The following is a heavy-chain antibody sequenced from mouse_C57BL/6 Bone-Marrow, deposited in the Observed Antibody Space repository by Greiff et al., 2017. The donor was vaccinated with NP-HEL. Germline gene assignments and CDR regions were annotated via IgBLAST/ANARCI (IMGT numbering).Heavy chain of an antibody. D-gene: IGHD1-1*01. CDR1: GYTFTSYW. V-gene: IGHV1-52*01. CDR2: IDPSDSET. Sequence: QVQLQQPGAELVRPGSSVKLSCKASGYTFTSYWMHWVKQRPIQGLEWIGNIDPSDSETHYNQKFKDKATLTVDKSSSTAYMQLSSLTSEDSAVYYCARGLLPPREVYAMDYWGQGTSVTVSS. CDR3: ARGLLPPREVYAMDY. J-gene: IGHJ4*01.